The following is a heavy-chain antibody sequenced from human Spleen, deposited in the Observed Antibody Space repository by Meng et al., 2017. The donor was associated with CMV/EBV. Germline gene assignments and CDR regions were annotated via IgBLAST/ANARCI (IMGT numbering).Heavy chain of an antibody. CDR2: ISGSGGST. CDR3: VRGGGSS. V-gene: IGHV3-23*01. Sequence: GGSLRLSCAGSGFTFSSYAMSWVRQAPGKGLEWVSAISGSGGSTYYADSVKGRFTISRDNSKNTLHLQMNSLRVEDTALYYCVRGGGSSWGQGTLVTVSS. CDR1: GFTFSSYA. J-gene: IGHJ4*02.